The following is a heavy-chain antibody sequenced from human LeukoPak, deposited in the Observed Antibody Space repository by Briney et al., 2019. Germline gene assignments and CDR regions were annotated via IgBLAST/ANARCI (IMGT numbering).Heavy chain of an antibody. Sequence: PGGSLRLSCVASGFTFNTYTIHWVRQAPGKGLEWVAVLSYDGSNNYYADSVKGRFTISRDNSRTTVYLQMNGLRPEDTAVYYCARGSRWLQLGPFDYWGQGTLVTVSS. CDR1: GFTFNTYT. J-gene: IGHJ4*02. V-gene: IGHV3-30*01. CDR2: LSYDGSNN. D-gene: IGHD5-24*01. CDR3: ARGSRWLQLGPFDY.